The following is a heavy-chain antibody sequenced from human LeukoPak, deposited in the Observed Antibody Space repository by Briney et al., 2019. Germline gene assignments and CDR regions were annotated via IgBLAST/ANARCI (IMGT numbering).Heavy chain of an antibody. Sequence: ASVKVSCKASGYTFTSYYMHWVRQAPGQGLEWMGIINPSGGSTSYAQKFQGRVTMTRDTSTSTVYMELSSLRSEDTAVYYCARQLGYCTNGVCHPFDYWGQGTLVTASS. CDR3: ARQLGYCTNGVCHPFDY. V-gene: IGHV1-46*03. CDR2: INPSGGST. CDR1: GYTFTSYY. D-gene: IGHD2-8*01. J-gene: IGHJ4*02.